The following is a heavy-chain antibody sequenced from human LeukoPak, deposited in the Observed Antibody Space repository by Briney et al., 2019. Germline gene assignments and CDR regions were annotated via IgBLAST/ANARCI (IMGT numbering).Heavy chain of an antibody. J-gene: IGHJ4*02. CDR1: GASVSGSPYY. D-gene: IGHD5-12*01. Sequence: SETLSLTCTVSGASVSGSPYYWGWIRQPPGKGLEWIGSIYSSGSTYYNASLQSRVTISIETSKNQISLRLNSVTAADTAIYYCAKSGGYGLIGYWGQGTLVTVSS. CDR3: AKSGGYGLIGY. V-gene: IGHV4-39*01. CDR2: IYSSGST.